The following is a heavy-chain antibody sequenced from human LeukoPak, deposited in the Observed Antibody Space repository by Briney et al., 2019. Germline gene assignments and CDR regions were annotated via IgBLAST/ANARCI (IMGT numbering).Heavy chain of an antibody. Sequence: GGSLRLSCAASGFPFSSYAMSWVRKAPGRGLEWVSAISGSGVSTYYADSVKGRFTISRDNSKNTLYLQMNSLRAEDTAVYYCAKEVGSYPDWGQGTLVTVSS. D-gene: IGHD1-26*01. CDR1: GFPFSSYA. V-gene: IGHV3-23*01. J-gene: IGHJ4*02. CDR3: AKEVGSYPD. CDR2: ISGSGVST.